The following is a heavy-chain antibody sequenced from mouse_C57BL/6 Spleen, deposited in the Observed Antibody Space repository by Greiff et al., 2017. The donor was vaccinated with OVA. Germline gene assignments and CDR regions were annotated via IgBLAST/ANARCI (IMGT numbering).Heavy chain of an antibody. D-gene: IGHD2-10*02. J-gene: IGHJ2*01. CDR2: INYDGSST. CDR1: GFTFSDYY. V-gene: IGHV5-16*01. Sequence: EVKLVESEGGLVQPGSSMKLSCTASGFTFSDYYMAWVRQVPEKGLEWVANINYDGSSTYYLDSLKSRFIISRDNAKNILYLQMSSLKSEDTATYYCARAGYDYFDYWGQGTTLTVSS. CDR3: ARAGYDYFDY.